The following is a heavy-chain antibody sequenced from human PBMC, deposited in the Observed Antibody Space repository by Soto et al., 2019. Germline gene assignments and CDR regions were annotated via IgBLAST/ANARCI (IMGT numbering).Heavy chain of an antibody. CDR2: IYHSGST. CDR3: ARDEYYDFWSGPPYGYYGMDV. D-gene: IGHD3-3*01. J-gene: IGHJ6*02. V-gene: IGHV4-4*02. Sequence: SETLSLTCAVSSGSISSSNWWSWVRQPPGKGLEWIGEIYHSGSTNYNPSLKSRVTISVDKSKNQFSLKLSSVTAADTAVYYCARDEYYDFWSGPPYGYYGMDVWGQGTTVTVSS. CDR1: SGSISSSNW.